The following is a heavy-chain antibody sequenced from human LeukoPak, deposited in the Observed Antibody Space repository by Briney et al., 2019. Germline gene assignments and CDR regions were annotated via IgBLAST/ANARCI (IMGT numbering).Heavy chain of an antibody. CDR3: ARHELLGIWSGYYTGSYYFDY. V-gene: IGHV5-51*01. J-gene: IGHJ4*02. CDR2: IYPGDSDT. D-gene: IGHD3-3*01. CDR1: GYSFTSYW. Sequence: GESLKISCKGSGYSFTSYWIGWVRQMPGKGLEWMGMIYPGDSDTRYSPSFQGQVTISADKSISTAYLQWSSLKASDTAMYYCARHELLGIWSGYYTGSYYFDYWGQGTLVTVSS.